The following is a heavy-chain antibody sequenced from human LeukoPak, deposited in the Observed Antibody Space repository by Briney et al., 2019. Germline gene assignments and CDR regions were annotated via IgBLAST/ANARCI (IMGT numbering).Heavy chain of an antibody. CDR2: ISGSGGST. D-gene: IGHD3-10*01. CDR1: GFTFSSYA. J-gene: IGHJ4*02. Sequence: GGSLRLSCAASGFTFSSYAMSWVRQAPGKGLEWVSAISGSGGSTYYADSVKGRFTISRDNSKNTLYLQMNSLRAEDTAVYYCAKVNVLLWFGELYPPQYFDYWGQGTLVTVSS. V-gene: IGHV3-23*01. CDR3: AKVNVLLWFGELYPPQYFDY.